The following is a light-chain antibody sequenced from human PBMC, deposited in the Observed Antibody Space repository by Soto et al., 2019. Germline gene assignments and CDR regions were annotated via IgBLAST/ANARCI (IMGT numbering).Light chain of an antibody. Sequence: EIVMTQSPATLSVPPGERATLSCRASQTVGSNLAWYQQKRGQAPRLLIYDASTRATGIPARFSGSGSGTDFTLTISSLQSEDFALYYCQQYNYWPRTFGQGSKLEIK. CDR2: DAS. V-gene: IGKV3D-15*01. CDR1: QTVGSN. J-gene: IGKJ2*01. CDR3: QQYNYWPRT.